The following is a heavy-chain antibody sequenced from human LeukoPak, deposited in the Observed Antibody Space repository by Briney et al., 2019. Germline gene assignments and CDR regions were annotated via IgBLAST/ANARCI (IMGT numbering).Heavy chain of an antibody. V-gene: IGHV4-4*07. CDR1: GGSISSYY. Sequence: PSETLSLTCTVSGGSISSYYWSWIRQPAGKGLEWIGRIYTSGSTNYNPSLKSRVTMSVDTSKNQFSLKLSSVTAADTAVYYCARGVNIVVVPAAVYYYYMDVWGKGTTVTVSS. CDR2: IYTSGST. D-gene: IGHD2-2*01. J-gene: IGHJ6*03. CDR3: ARGVNIVVVPAAVYYYYMDV.